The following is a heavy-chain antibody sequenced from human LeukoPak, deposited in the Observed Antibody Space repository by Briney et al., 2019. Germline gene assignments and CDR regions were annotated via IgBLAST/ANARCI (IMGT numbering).Heavy chain of an antibody. V-gene: IGHV6-1*01. CDR2: TYYRSKWYN. CDR1: GDSVSSNSAA. CDR3: AVASLVVAGWFDP. Sequence: SQTLSLTWAIAGDSVSSNSAAWNWIRQSPSKGLEWLGRTYYRSKWYNDYAVSVKSRITINPDTSKNQFSLQLNSVTPEDTAVYYCAVASLVVAGWFDPWGQGTLVTVSS. J-gene: IGHJ5*02. D-gene: IGHD6-19*01.